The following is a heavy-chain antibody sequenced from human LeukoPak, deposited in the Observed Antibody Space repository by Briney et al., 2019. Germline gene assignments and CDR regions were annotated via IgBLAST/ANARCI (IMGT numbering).Heavy chain of an antibody. J-gene: IGHJ4*02. CDR2: ISGSGGST. D-gene: IGHD3-16*01. CDR3: ANPPWGAMVDY. Sequence: GGSLRFSCAASGFTFSSYAMSWVRQAPGKGLEWVSAISGSGGSTYYADSVKGRFTISRDNSKNTLYLQMNSLRAEDTAVYYCANPPWGAMVDYWGQGTLVTVSS. CDR1: GFTFSSYA. V-gene: IGHV3-23*01.